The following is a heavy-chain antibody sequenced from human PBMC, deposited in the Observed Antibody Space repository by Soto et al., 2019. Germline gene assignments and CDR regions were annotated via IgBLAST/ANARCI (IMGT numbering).Heavy chain of an antibody. CDR2: IYPGDSDT. CDR3: ARRFAPKSPSSIRPPTPWFDP. CDR1: GYSFTSYW. J-gene: IGHJ5*01. Sequence: GESLKISCKGSGYSFTSYWIGWVRQMPGKGLEWMGIIYPGDSDTRYSPSFRGQVTISADKSIKTAYLQWNILNSSATAMYSCARRFAPKSPSSIRPPTPWFDPSPQRAPVTVSS. V-gene: IGHV5-51*01. D-gene: IGHD2-21*01.